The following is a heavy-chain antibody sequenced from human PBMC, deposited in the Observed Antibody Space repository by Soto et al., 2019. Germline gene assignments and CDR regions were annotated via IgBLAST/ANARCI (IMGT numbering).Heavy chain of an antibody. CDR2: INHSGST. Sequence: SETLSLTCDVSGDTISTGGYYWTWIRQPPGTGLEWIGEINHSGSTNYNPSLKSRVTISVDTSKNQFSLKLTSVTAADTAVYYCARDKITGLFDYWGQATLVTVSS. V-gene: IGHV4-34*01. CDR3: ARDKITGLFDY. D-gene: IGHD2-8*02. CDR1: GDTISTGGYY. J-gene: IGHJ4*02.